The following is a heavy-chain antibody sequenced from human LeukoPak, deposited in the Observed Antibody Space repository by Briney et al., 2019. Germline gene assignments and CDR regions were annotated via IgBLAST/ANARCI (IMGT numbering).Heavy chain of an antibody. V-gene: IGHV1-46*01. D-gene: IGHD4-17*01. Sequence: ASVKVSCKASGYTFTSYYMHWVRQAPGQGLEWMGIINPSGGSTSYAQKFQGRVTMTRDTSTSTVYMELSSLRSEDTAVYYCAKPRLHYGDQGGLDAFDIWGQGTMVTVSS. CDR2: INPSGGST. CDR3: AKPRLHYGDQGGLDAFDI. J-gene: IGHJ3*02. CDR1: GYTFTSYY.